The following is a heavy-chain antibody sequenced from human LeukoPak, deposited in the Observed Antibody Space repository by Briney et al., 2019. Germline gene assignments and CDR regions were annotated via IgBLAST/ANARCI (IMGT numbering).Heavy chain of an antibody. V-gene: IGHV3-74*01. J-gene: IGHJ1*01. CDR1: GFTFSSYW. CDR2: IKSDGST. Sequence: GGSLRLSCAASGFTFSSYWMHWVRQAPGKGLVWVSRIKSDGSTRYADSVKNGFTISRNNANKAVSLQMTSLRAAETGVYYCARAPSQIGGYYPEYFRHWGQGNLVIVSS. D-gene: IGHD3-22*01. CDR3: ARAPSQIGGYYPEYFRH.